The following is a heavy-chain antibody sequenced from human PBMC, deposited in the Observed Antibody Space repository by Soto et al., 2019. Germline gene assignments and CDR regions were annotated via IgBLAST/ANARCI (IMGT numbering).Heavy chain of an antibody. D-gene: IGHD1-26*01. Sequence: ASVKVSCKASGYTFTSYGISWVRQAPGQGLEWMGWISAYNGNTNYAQKLQGRVTMTTDTSTSTAYMELRSLRSDDTAVYYCASDLTYSGSSNWFDPWGQGTLLTVSS. J-gene: IGHJ5*02. V-gene: IGHV1-18*01. CDR3: ASDLTYSGSSNWFDP. CDR2: ISAYNGNT. CDR1: GYTFTSYG.